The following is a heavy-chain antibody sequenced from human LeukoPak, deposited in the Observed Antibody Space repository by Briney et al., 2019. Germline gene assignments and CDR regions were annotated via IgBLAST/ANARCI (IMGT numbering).Heavy chain of an antibody. J-gene: IGHJ4*02. CDR2: VFHDGGT. CDR3: ARQTYGSNFPYYFDY. Sequence: SETLSLTCTVSGGSISSNNYYWAWIRQPPGKGLGWIGSVFHDGGTDHHPSLKGRVTISVDTSKNQFSLKLTSVTAADTAVYYCARQTYGSNFPYYFDYWGQGTLVTVSS. D-gene: IGHD6-13*01. CDR1: GGSISSNNYY. V-gene: IGHV4-39*01.